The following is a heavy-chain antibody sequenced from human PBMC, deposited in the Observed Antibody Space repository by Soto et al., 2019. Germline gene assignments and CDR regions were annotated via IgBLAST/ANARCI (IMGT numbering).Heavy chain of an antibody. CDR1: VFTFSSYA. D-gene: IGHD3-10*01. V-gene: IGHV3-23*01. CDR2: ISGSGGST. J-gene: IGHJ6*01. Sequence: PGGSLRLSCASSVFTFSSYAMSCVRHSPGKWLEWVSAISGSGGSTYYADSVKGRFTISRDNSKNTLYLQMNSLGAEDTAVYYCAKDKGYYYGSGIYYGMDVWGQGTTDIVS. CDR3: AKDKGYYYGSGIYYGMDV.